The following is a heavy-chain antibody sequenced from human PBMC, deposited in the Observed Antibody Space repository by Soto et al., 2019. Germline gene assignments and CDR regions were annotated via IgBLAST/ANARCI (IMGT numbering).Heavy chain of an antibody. D-gene: IGHD3-9*01. CDR3: AREGDYYDILTGSFRYYSYGMDV. Sequence: HPGGSLRLSCAASGFTFSSYEMNWVRQAPGKGLEWVSDISSSGSTIYYADSVKGRFTISRDNAKNSLYLQMNSLRAEDTAVYYCAREGDYYDILTGSFRYYSYGMDVWGQGTTVTVSS. CDR2: ISSSGSTI. CDR1: GFTFSSYE. V-gene: IGHV3-48*03. J-gene: IGHJ6*02.